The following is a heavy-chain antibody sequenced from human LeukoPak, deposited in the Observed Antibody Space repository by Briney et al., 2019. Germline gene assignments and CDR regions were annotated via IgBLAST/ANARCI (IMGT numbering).Heavy chain of an antibody. V-gene: IGHV3-48*03. CDR3: AREGTIAAGYNWFDP. CDR2: IDISGNTI. CDR1: GFSFSDYE. Sequence: PGGSLRLSCAASGFSFSDYEMNWVRQAPGKGLEWLSHIDISGNTIHYADSVEGRFTISRDNAKNSLYLQMNSLRAEDTAVYYCAREGTIAAGYNWFDPWGQGTLVTVSS. D-gene: IGHD6-13*01. J-gene: IGHJ5*02.